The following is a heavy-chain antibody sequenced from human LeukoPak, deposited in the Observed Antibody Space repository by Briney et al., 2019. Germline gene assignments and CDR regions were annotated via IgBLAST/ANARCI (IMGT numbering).Heavy chain of an antibody. V-gene: IGHV3-23*01. CDR3: AKGFTYYYDSSGYYYHYYGMDV. D-gene: IGHD3-22*01. CDR1: GFTFSSYA. Sequence: GGSLRLSCAASGFTFSSYAMSWVRQAAGKGLEWVSAISGRGGSTYYADSVKGRFTISRDNSKNTLYPQMNSLRAEDTAVYYCAKGFTYYYDSSGYYYHYYGMDVWGQGTTVTVSS. CDR2: ISGRGGST. J-gene: IGHJ6*02.